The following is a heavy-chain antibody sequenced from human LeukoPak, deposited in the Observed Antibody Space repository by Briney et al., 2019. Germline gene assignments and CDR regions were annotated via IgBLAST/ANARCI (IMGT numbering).Heavy chain of an antibody. Sequence: SETLSLTCTVSGGSISSYYWSWIRQPPGKGLEWIGYIYYSGSTNHNPSLKSRVTISVDTSKNQFSLKLSSVTAADTAVYYCARVGRSSSWYNYYYMDVWGKGTTVTVSS. CDR1: GGSISSYY. CDR3: ARVGRSSSWYNYYYMDV. D-gene: IGHD6-13*01. V-gene: IGHV4-59*01. J-gene: IGHJ6*03. CDR2: IYYSGST.